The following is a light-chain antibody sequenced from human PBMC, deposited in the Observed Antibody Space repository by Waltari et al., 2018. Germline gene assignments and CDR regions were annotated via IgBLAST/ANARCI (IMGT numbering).Light chain of an antibody. Sequence: DIVMTQSPDSLSVSLGERATINCRPNHSLFYHSTNKNYLVWLQQKPGQPPKWIISWASTRESGVPDRFSGSGSGTDFSLTITSLQAEDVAVYYCQQYYATPVTFGQGTKLEIK. CDR2: WAS. J-gene: IGKJ2*01. CDR1: HSLFYHSTNKNY. V-gene: IGKV4-1*01. CDR3: QQYYATPVT.